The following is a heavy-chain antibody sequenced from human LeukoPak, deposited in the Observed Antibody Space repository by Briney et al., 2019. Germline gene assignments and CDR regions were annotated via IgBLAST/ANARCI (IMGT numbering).Heavy chain of an antibody. V-gene: IGHV4-34*01. CDR1: GGSFSGYY. D-gene: IGHD3-22*01. J-gene: IGHJ3*02. Sequence: SETLSLTCAVYGGSFSGYYWSWIRQPPGKGLEWIGEINHSGSTNYNPSLKSRVTISVDTSKNQFSLKLSSVTAADTAVYYCVRIEDYYDSSGSRRAAAFDIWGQGTMVTVSS. CDR2: INHSGST. CDR3: VRIEDYYDSSGSRRAAAFDI.